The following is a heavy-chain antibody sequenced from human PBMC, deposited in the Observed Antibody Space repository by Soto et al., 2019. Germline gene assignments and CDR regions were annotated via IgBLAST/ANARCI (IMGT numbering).Heavy chain of an antibody. V-gene: IGHV3-33*01. CDR1: GFTFSSYG. J-gene: IGHJ4*02. CDR2: IWYDGSNK. D-gene: IGHD3-22*01. CDR3: AREMYYYDSSGYYFPY. Sequence: QVQLVESGGGVVQPGRPLRLSCAASGFTFSSYGMHWVRQAPGKGLEWVAVIWYDGSNKYYADSVKGRFTISRHNSKNTLYLQMNSLRAEDTAVYYCAREMYYYDSSGYYFPYWGQGTLVTVSS.